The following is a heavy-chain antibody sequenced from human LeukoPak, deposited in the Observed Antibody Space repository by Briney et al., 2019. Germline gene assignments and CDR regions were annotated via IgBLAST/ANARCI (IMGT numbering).Heavy chain of an antibody. V-gene: IGHV3-23*01. Sequence: PGGSLRLSCAASGFTFSSYAMSWVRQAPGKGLEWVSAISGSGGSTYYADSVKGRFTISRDNSKNTLYLQMNSLRAEDTAVYYCAKSNDFWSGKGYYYYMDVWGKGTTVTVSS. D-gene: IGHD3-3*01. J-gene: IGHJ6*03. CDR3: AKSNDFWSGKGYYYYMDV. CDR2: ISGSGGST. CDR1: GFTFSSYA.